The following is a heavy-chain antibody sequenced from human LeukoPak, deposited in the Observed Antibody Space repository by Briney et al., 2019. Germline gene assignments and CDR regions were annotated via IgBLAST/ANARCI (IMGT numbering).Heavy chain of an antibody. CDR3: AREGGDIILPPSDIRSEAFDI. CDR2: NK. J-gene: IGHJ3*02. Sequence: NKYYSDSVKGRFTISRDNSKTTLFLQITTLRPEDTAVYYCAREGGDIILPPSDIRSEAFDIWGQGTMVTVS. D-gene: IGHD2-2*02. V-gene: IGHV3-30*03.